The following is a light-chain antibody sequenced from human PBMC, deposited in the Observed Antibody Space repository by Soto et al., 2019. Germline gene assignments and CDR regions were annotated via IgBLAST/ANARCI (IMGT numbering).Light chain of an antibody. CDR2: GAS. CDR1: QTVRSNY. V-gene: IGKV3-20*01. CDR3: QQYGTSPT. Sequence: EIVLTQSPGTLSLSPGERATLSCRASQTVRSNYLAWYQQIPGQAPRLLIYGASSRATGIPDRFSGSGSGTDVTLTISRLEPEDFAVYYCQQYGTSPTFGQGTRVEVK. J-gene: IGKJ1*01.